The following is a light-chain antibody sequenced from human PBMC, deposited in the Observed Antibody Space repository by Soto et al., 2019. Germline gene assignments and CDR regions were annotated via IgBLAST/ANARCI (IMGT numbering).Light chain of an antibody. CDR3: QQYGSSPPYT. V-gene: IGKV3-20*01. J-gene: IGKJ2*01. CDR1: QSVNSNY. Sequence: EIVLTQSPGTLSLSPGERATLSCMASQSVNSNYLAWYQHRLGQPPRLLIYGASSRAIGIPDRFSGSGSGTDFTLTISRLEPEDFAVYYCQQYGSSPPYTFGQGTKLEIK. CDR2: GAS.